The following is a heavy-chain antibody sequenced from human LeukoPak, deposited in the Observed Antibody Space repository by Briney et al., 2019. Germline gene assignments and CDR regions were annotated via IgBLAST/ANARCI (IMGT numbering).Heavy chain of an antibody. J-gene: IGHJ3*02. CDR3: ARHNGGDNYDAFDI. D-gene: IGHD4-23*01. Sequence: PSETLSLTCTVSGGSISSSSYYWGWIRQPPGKGLEWIGSIYYSGSTYYNPSLKSRVTISVDTSKNQFSLKLSSVTAADTAVYYCARHNGGDNYDAFDIWGQGKMVTVSS. CDR2: IYYSGST. CDR1: GGSISSSSYY. V-gene: IGHV4-39*01.